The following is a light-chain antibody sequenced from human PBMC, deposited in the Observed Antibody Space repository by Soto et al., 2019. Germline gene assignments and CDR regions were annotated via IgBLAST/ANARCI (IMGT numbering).Light chain of an antibody. Sequence: QSVLTQPPSVSGAPGQRVTISCTGSSSNIGAGYDVHWYHQLPGTAPKLLIYGNSNRPSGVPDRFSGSKSGTSASLAITGLQAEDEADYYCQSYDSSLSGVLFGGGTKVTVL. V-gene: IGLV1-40*01. CDR3: QSYDSSLSGVL. CDR2: GNS. J-gene: IGLJ2*01. CDR1: SSNIGAGYD.